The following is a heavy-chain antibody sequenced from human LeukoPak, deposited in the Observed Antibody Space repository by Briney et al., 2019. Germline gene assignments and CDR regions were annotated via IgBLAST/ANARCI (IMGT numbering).Heavy chain of an antibody. CDR3: AKDLFSSTSSYTANGFDP. D-gene: IGHD2-2*02. Sequence: GGSLRLSCAASGFTFSSYAMSWVRQAPGKGLEWVSAISGSGGSTYYADSVKGRFTISRDNSKNTLYLQSNSLRAEDTAVYYCAKDLFSSTSSYTANGFDPWGQGTLVTVSS. J-gene: IGHJ5*02. CDR1: GFTFSSYA. CDR2: ISGSGGST. V-gene: IGHV3-23*01.